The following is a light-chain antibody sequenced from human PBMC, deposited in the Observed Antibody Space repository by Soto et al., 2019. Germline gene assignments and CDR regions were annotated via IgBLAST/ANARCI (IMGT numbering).Light chain of an antibody. V-gene: IGLV2-14*01. CDR1: SSDVGSYNY. CDR3: SSYTSSSTPVV. Sequence: QSALTQPASVSGSPGQSITISCTGTSSDVGSYNYVSWYQQHPGKAPKLMIYEVSNRPSGVSNRFSGSKSGNTASLTISGLQAEDEVDYYCSSYTSSSTPVVFGGGTKVTVL. CDR2: EVS. J-gene: IGLJ2*01.